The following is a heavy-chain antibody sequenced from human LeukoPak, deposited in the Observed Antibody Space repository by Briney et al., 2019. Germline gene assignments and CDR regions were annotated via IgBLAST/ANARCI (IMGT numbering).Heavy chain of an antibody. D-gene: IGHD6-19*01. J-gene: IGHJ4*02. V-gene: IGHV3-30-3*01. CDR3: ARDHLAPRSSALDY. CDR2: ISYDGSNK. CDR1: GFTFSSYA. Sequence: GGSLRLSCAASGFTFSSYAMHWVRQAPGKGLEWVAVISYDGSNKYYADSVKGRFTISRDNSKNALYLQMNSLRAEDTAVYYCARDHLAPRSSALDYWGQGTLVTVSS.